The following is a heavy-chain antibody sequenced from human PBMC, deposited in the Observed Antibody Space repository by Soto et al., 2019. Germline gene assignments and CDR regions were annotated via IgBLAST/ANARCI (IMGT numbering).Heavy chain of an antibody. V-gene: IGHV4-59*01. CDR1: GGSISSYY. CDR3: ARAGYLGCSGYDSFDY. D-gene: IGHD5-12*01. J-gene: IGHJ4*02. Sequence: SETLSLTCTVSGGSISSYYWSWIRQPPGKGLEWIGYIYYSGSTNYNPSLKSRVTISVDTSKNQLSLKLSSVTAADTAVYYCARAGYLGCSGYDSFDYWGQGTLVTVSS. CDR2: IYYSGST.